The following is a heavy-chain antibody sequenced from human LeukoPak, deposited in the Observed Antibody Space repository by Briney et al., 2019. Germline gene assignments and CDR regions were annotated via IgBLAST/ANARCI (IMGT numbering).Heavy chain of an antibody. Sequence: GGSLRLSCVGSGFTFNFYWMHWVRQAPGKGLEWVSHINDDGGRFTYADFVKGRFTHSRDNAKNTVYLQMNSLRVEDTAVYYCARVRTNAYGFGYWGQGAQVTVSS. D-gene: IGHD3-10*01. CDR3: ARVRTNAYGFGY. CDR2: INDDGGRF. CDR1: GFTFNFYW. J-gene: IGHJ4*02. V-gene: IGHV3-74*03.